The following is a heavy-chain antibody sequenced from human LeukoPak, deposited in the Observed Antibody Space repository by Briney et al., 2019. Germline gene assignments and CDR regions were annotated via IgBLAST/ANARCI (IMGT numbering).Heavy chain of an antibody. CDR3: AREGGEGDDAFDI. Sequence: ASVRVPSMASRDTFTGYYMHWVRQAPGQGREWMGWINPNSGGTNYAQKFQGRVTMTRDTSISTAYMELSRLRSDDTAVYYCAREGGEGDDAFDIWGQGTMVTVSS. J-gene: IGHJ3*02. V-gene: IGHV1-2*02. CDR1: RDTFTGYY. D-gene: IGHD3-16*01. CDR2: INPNSGGT.